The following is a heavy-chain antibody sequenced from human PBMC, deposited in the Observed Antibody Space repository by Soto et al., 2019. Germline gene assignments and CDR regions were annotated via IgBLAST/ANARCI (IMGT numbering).Heavy chain of an antibody. CDR3: ARDFILTGSMGLSGYYYYVMDV. CDR1: GDSVSSNSAA. CDR2: TYYRSKWYN. Sequence: SQTLSLTCAISGDSVSSNSAAWNWIRQSPSRGLEWLGRTYYRSKWYNDYAVSVKSRITINPDTSKNQFSLQLNSVTPEDTAVYYCARDFILTGSMGLSGYYYYVMDVWGQGTTVTVSS. D-gene: IGHD3-9*01. J-gene: IGHJ6*02. V-gene: IGHV6-1*01.